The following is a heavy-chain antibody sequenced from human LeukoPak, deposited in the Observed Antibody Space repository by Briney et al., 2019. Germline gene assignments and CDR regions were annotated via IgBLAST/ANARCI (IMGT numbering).Heavy chain of an antibody. Sequence: TSETLSLTCTVSGYSISSGYYWGWIRQPPGKGLESIGSIYHSGSTYYNPSLKSRVTISVDTSKNQFSLKLSSVTAADTAVYYCARVFIAVASNRGFFDYWGQGTLVTVSS. CDR1: GYSISSGYY. D-gene: IGHD6-19*01. J-gene: IGHJ4*02. CDR2: IYHSGST. V-gene: IGHV4-38-2*02. CDR3: ARVFIAVASNRGFFDY.